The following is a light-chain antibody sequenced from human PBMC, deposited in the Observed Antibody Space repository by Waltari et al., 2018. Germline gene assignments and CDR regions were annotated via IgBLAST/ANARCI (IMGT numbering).Light chain of an antibody. CDR1: NIESKS. CDR2: YDS. Sequence: SYVLTQPPSVSVAPGKTASITCGGNNIESKSVHWYQQKPGQAPILGIVYDSDRPSGIPERFSGSNSGNTATLTISRVEAGDEADYYCQVWDANTDPGVFGTGTEVTVL. J-gene: IGLJ1*01. V-gene: IGLV3-21*04. CDR3: QVWDANTDPGV.